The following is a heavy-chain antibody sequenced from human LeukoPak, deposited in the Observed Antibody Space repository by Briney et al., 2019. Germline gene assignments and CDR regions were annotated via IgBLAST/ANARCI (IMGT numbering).Heavy chain of an antibody. CDR3: ARGLAGTTMGD. Sequence: GGSLRLSCAASGFTFSTYSMNWVRQAPGKGLEWISYISSSSSSIYYADSVKGRFTISRDNAKNSLYLQMNSLRAEDTAVYYCARGLAGTTMGDWGQGTLVTVSS. V-gene: IGHV3-48*04. CDR1: GFTFSTYS. D-gene: IGHD1-7*01. J-gene: IGHJ4*02. CDR2: ISSSSSSI.